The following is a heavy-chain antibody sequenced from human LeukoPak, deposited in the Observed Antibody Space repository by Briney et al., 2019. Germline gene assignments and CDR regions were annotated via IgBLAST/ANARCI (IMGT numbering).Heavy chain of an antibody. V-gene: IGHV1-8*03. Sequence: ASVTVSCKASGYTFTSYDITWVRQATGQGLEWMGWMNPNSGNTGYPQKFQGRLTITRNISISTIYMELSSLTSEDTAVYYCARGGAVTTFYYYYMDVWGKGTTVTVSS. J-gene: IGHJ6*03. CDR1: GYTFTSYD. CDR2: MNPNSGNT. CDR3: ARGGAVTTFYYYYMDV. D-gene: IGHD4-17*01.